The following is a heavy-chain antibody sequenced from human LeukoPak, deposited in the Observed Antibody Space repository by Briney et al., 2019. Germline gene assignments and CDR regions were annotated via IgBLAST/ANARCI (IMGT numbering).Heavy chain of an antibody. V-gene: IGHV3-48*01. Sequence: GGSLRLSCAASGFTFSSYSMNWVRQAPGKGLEWVSYISSSSSTIYYADSVKGRFTISRDNAKNSLYLQMNSLRAEDTAVYYCARGTLRLGELSSDYWGQGTLVTVSS. CDR3: ARGTLRLGELSSDY. CDR2: ISSSSSTI. J-gene: IGHJ4*02. D-gene: IGHD3-16*02. CDR1: GFTFSSYS.